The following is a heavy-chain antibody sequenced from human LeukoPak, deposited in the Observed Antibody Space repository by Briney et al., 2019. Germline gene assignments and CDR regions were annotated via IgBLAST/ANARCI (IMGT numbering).Heavy chain of an antibody. Sequence: GESLKISCKGSGYSFTSYWIGWVRQIPGKGLEWMGIVYPGDSDTRYSPSFQGQVTISADKSISTAYLQWSSLRASDTAMYYCARGLDSSGWVYWGQGTLVTVSS. D-gene: IGHD6-19*01. J-gene: IGHJ4*02. V-gene: IGHV5-51*01. CDR2: VYPGDSDT. CDR3: ARGLDSSGWVY. CDR1: GYSFTSYW.